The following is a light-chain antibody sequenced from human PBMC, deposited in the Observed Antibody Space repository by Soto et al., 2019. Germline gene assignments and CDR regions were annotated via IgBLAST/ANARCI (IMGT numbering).Light chain of an antibody. CDR1: QTISSF. J-gene: IGKJ2*01. CDR2: AAS. Sequence: DIQLTQSPSFLSASVEDRVTITCRASQTISSFLAWYQLKPGKAPKLLIYAASTLQSGVPSRFSGSGSGTEFTLTISSLQPEDFATYYCQQVNSYPYTFGQGTKLEIK. CDR3: QQVNSYPYT. V-gene: IGKV1-9*01.